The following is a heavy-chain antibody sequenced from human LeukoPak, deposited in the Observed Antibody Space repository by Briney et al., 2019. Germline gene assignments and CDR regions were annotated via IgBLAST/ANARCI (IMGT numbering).Heavy chain of an antibody. D-gene: IGHD6-19*01. CDR1: GGSISSYY. CDR3: ASARGSGWYYFDY. J-gene: IGHJ4*02. CDR2: IYYSGST. Sequence: SGTLSLTCTVSGGSISSYYWSWIRQPPGKGLEWIGYIYYSGSTNYNPSLKSRVAISVDTSKNQFSLKLSSVTAADTAVYYCASARGSGWYYFDYWGQGTLVTVSS. V-gene: IGHV4-59*08.